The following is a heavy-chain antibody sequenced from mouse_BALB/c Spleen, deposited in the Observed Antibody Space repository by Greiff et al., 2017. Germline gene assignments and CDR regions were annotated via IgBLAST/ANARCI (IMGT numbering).Heavy chain of an antibody. J-gene: IGHJ4*01. CDR2: ISSGGSYT. D-gene: IGHD2-10*01. CDR1: GFTFSSYG. CDR3: ARTSYYGNYGDYAMDY. Sequence: EVQVVESGGDLVKPGGSLKLSCAASGFTFSSYGMSWVRQTPDKRLEWVATISSGGSYTYYPDSVKGRFTISRDNAKNTLYLQMSSLKSEDTAMYYCARTSYYGNYGDYAMDYWGQGTSVTVSS. V-gene: IGHV5-6*01.